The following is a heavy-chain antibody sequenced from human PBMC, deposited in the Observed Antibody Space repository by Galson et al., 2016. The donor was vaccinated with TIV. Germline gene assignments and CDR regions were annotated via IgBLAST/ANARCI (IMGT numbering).Heavy chain of an antibody. CDR1: GFSFSRNA. D-gene: IGHD2-15*01. J-gene: IGHJ6*02. CDR3: ARDRVVDATYYYYYYGMDV. CDR2: ISDGGNT. V-gene: IGHV3-66*02. Sequence: SLRLSCAASGFSFSRNAMHWVRQAPGKGLEWVSLISDGGNTYYPDSVKGRFTISRDNSKNTPYLQMNSLRVEDTAVYYCARDRVVDATYYYYYYGMDVWGQGTAVTVSS.